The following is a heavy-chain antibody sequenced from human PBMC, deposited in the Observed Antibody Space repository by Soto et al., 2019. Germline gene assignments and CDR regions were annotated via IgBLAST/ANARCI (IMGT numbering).Heavy chain of an antibody. CDR1: RFTFSGYG. CDR3: AKERTIAAGGAIDD. J-gene: IGHJ4*02. CDR2: VSYDGSNK. D-gene: IGHD6-13*01. V-gene: IGHV3-30*18. Sequence: QVQLVESGGGVVQPGTSLRLSCAASRFTFSGYGMQWVRQAPGKGLEWVAVVSYDGSNKYYAASVKGRFTISRDNSKNTLVLQMNSLRAEDTAVDYCAKERTIAAGGAIDDWGQGTLVTVSS.